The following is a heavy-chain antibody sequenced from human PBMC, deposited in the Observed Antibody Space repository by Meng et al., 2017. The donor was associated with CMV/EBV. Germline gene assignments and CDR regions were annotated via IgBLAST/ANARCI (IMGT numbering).Heavy chain of an antibody. D-gene: IGHD3-16*01. Sequence: EVQLVESGGGLVKPGGSLRLFCAASGFTFSSYSMNWVRQAPGKGLEWVSSISSSSSYIYYADSVKGRFTISRDNAKNSLYLQMNSLRAEDTAVYYCARDGSRLEPTWFDPWGQGTMVTVSA. CDR2: ISSSSSYI. CDR1: GFTFSSYS. CDR3: ARDGSRLEPTWFDP. V-gene: IGHV3-21*01. J-gene: IGHJ5*02.